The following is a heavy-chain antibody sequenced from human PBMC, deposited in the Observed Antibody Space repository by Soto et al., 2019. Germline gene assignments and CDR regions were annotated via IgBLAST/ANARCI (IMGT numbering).Heavy chain of an antibody. D-gene: IGHD2-8*01. CDR3: ARVVMVYTMGRNWFGP. CDR1: GGSISSGDYY. Sequence: SETLSLTCTVSGGSISSGDYYWSWIRQPPGKGLEWIGYIYYSGSTYYNPSLKCRVTISVDPSKNQFSLKLSSVTAADTAVSYCARVVMVYTMGRNWFGPWGRGTLVAVCS. J-gene: IGHJ5*02. CDR2: IYYSGST. V-gene: IGHV4-30-4*01.